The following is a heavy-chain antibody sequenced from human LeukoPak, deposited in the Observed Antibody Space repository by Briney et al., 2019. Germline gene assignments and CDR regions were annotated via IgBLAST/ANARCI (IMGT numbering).Heavy chain of an antibody. Sequence: PGGSLRPSCVASGFTFSTFGMNWFPKAPGKGLEWVSYVSSSRTTIYYADSVKGRFTISRDDAKSSLYLQMNSLRAEDTALYYCARMSTGYYDDYWGQGTLVAVSS. CDR2: VSSSRTTI. V-gene: IGHV3-48*01. D-gene: IGHD3-9*01. J-gene: IGHJ4*02. CDR3: ARMSTGYYDDY. CDR1: GFTFSTFG.